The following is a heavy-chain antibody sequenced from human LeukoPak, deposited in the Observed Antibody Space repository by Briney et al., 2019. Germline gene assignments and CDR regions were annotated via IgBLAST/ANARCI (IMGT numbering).Heavy chain of an antibody. CDR2: IYYSGGT. V-gene: IGHV4-59*08. CDR3: ARHRLGCSGGSCEYYFDY. CDR1: GGSISSYY. D-gene: IGHD2-15*01. Sequence: SETLSLTCTVSGGSISSYYWSWIRQPPGKGLEWIGYIYYSGGTNYNPSLKSRVTISVDTSKNQFPLKLSSVTAADTAVYYCARHRLGCSGGSCEYYFDYWGQGTLVTVSS. J-gene: IGHJ4*02.